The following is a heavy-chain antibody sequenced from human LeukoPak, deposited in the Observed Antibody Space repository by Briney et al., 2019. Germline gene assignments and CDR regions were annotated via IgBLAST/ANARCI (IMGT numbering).Heavy chain of an antibody. CDR2: INSDGRST. Sequence: GGSLRLSCAASGFTFSSFAMSWVRHAPGKGLVGVSRINSDGRSTIYADSVKGRFTISRDNSKNTLHLQMSSLRAEDTAVYYCARHSSGYYHYDYWGPGTPVTVAS. V-gene: IGHV3-74*01. D-gene: IGHD3-22*01. CDR1: GFTFSSFA. CDR3: ARHSSGYYHYDY. J-gene: IGHJ4*02.